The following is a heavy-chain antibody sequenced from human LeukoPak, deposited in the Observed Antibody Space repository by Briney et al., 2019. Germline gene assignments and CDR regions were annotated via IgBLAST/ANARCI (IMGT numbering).Heavy chain of an antibody. CDR2: IDTSGST. Sequence: SQTLSLTCTVSGGSISSVTYFWTWIRQPAGKGLEWIGRIDTSGSTNYNPSLKSRVTISVDTSKNQFSLKLSSVTAADTAVYYCARDRGTQGYGDYFDYWGQGTLVTVSS. CDR3: ARDRGTQGYGDYFDY. D-gene: IGHD4-17*01. CDR1: GGSISSVTYF. V-gene: IGHV4-61*02. J-gene: IGHJ4*02.